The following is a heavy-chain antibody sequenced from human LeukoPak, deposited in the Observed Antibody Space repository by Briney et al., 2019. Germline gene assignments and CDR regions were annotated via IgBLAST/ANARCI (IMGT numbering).Heavy chain of an antibody. D-gene: IGHD5-12*01. V-gene: IGHV3-30*04. CDR1: GFTFSSYA. Sequence: GRSLSLSCAASGFTFSSYAMHWVRQAPGKGLEWVAVISYDGSNKYYADSVKGRFTISRDNSKNTLYLQMNSLRAEDTAVYYCARDRRLRGFYLDVWGKGSTVTVSS. CDR3: ARDRRLRGFYLDV. J-gene: IGHJ6*03. CDR2: ISYDGSNK.